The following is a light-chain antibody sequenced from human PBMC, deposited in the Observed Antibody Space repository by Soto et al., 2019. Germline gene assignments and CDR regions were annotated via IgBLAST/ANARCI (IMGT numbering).Light chain of an antibody. J-gene: IGLJ1*01. CDR1: NSDFCKYDY. CDR3: SAYAGSDTYGV. Sequence: QPVLTHPRSTSGSPGQSVTITCSVTNSDFCKYDYVSWYQQSPGKAPKLMIYDVSKRPSGVPDRFSGSKSGITASLTISRLQAEDEADYYCSAYAGSDTYGVCGAETKVTVL. V-gene: IGLV2-11*01. CDR2: DVS.